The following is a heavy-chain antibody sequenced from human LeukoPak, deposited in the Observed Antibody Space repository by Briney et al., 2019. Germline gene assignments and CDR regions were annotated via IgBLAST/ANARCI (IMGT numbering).Heavy chain of an antibody. J-gene: IGHJ6*02. D-gene: IGHD2-21*01. CDR2: IIPILGIA. V-gene: IGHV1-69*04. CDR3: AREKEGEYYYGMDV. Sequence: ASVKVSCKASGGTFSSYAISWVRQAPGQGLEWMGRIIPILGIANYAQKFQGRVTITADKSTSTAYMELSSLRSEDTAVYYCAREKEGEYYYGMDVWGQGTTVTVSS. CDR1: GGTFSSYA.